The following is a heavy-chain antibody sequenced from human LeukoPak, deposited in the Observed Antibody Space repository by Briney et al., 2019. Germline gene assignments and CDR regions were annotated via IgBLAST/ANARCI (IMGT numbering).Heavy chain of an antibody. Sequence: GGSLRLSCAASGFTFSTYSMNWVRQAPGKGLEWVSFISTGSSTIYYADSVKGRFTISRDNAENSLYLQVNSLRDEDTAVYYCARVAEIQLWLRGAFDYWGQGTLVTVSS. CDR1: GFTFSTYS. V-gene: IGHV3-48*02. CDR2: ISTGSSTI. CDR3: ARVAEIQLWLRGAFDY. D-gene: IGHD5-18*01. J-gene: IGHJ4*02.